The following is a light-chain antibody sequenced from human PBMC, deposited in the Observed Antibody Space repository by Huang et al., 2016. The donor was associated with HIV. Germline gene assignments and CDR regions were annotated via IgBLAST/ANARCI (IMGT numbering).Light chain of an antibody. J-gene: IGKJ5*01. CDR3: RQSYSALSS. CDR2: SAS. CDR1: QSISRY. Sequence: IQMTQSPTSLSASVGDRVSIACRARQSISRYLKWEEQKPGKAPKLLISSASALHSGVPSRFSGSGSGTGFTLTLRGLQLDDFATYYCRQSYSALSSFGPETLL. V-gene: IGKV1-39*01.